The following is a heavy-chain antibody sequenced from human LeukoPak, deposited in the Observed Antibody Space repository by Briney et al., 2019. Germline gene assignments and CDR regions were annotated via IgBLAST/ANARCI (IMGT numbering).Heavy chain of an antibody. Sequence: SETLSLTCTVSGGSISSYYWSWIRQPAGKGLEWIGRIYTSEITNYNPSLKSRVTMSVDTSKNQFSLKLSYVTAADTAVYYCARGQWQLAGDYYYGMDVWGQGTTVTVSS. V-gene: IGHV4-4*07. D-gene: IGHD6-6*01. J-gene: IGHJ6*02. CDR2: IYTSEIT. CDR3: ARGQWQLAGDYYYGMDV. CDR1: GGSISSYY.